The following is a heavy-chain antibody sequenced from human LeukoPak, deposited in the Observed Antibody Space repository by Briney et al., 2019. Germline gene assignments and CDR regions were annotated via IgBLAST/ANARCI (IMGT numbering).Heavy chain of an antibody. V-gene: IGHV3-48*04. CDR2: ISSTGGTI. CDR1: GFTFSSNS. D-gene: IGHD1-26*01. J-gene: IGHJ3*02. CDR3: ARGSRRIVGAINRGAFDI. Sequence: GGSLRLSCAASGFTFSSNSMNWVRQAPGKGLEWVSYISSTGGTIYYADSMKGRFTISRDNAKNSLYLQMNSLRAEDTAVYYCARGSRRIVGAINRGAFDIWGQGTMVTVSS.